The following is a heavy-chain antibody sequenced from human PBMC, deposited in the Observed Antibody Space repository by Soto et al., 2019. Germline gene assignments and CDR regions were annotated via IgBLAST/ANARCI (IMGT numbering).Heavy chain of an antibody. CDR3: ARDMTGTADEYYYYGMDV. Sequence: GGSLRLSCAASGFTFSSYAMHWVRQAPGKGLEWVAVISYDGSNKYYADSVKGRFTISRDNSKNTLYLQMNSLRAEDTAVYYCARDMTGTADEYYYYGMDVWGQGTTVTVSS. D-gene: IGHD1-20*01. J-gene: IGHJ6*02. CDR2: ISYDGSNK. V-gene: IGHV3-30-3*01. CDR1: GFTFSSYA.